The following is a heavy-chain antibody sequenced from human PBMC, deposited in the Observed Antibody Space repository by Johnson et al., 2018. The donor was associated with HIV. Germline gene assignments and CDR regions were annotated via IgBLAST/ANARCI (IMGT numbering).Heavy chain of an antibody. D-gene: IGHD1-26*01. V-gene: IGHV3-9*01. CDR1: GFTFDDYA. Sequence: VQLVESGGGVVRPGRSLRLSCAASGFTFDDYAMHWVRQAPGKGLEWVSGISWNSGSIGYADSVKGRFTISRDNAKNSLYLQMNSLRAEDTALYYCAKDSGSYLNAFDIWGQGTMVTVSS. CDR3: AKDSGSYLNAFDI. J-gene: IGHJ3*02. CDR2: ISWNSGSI.